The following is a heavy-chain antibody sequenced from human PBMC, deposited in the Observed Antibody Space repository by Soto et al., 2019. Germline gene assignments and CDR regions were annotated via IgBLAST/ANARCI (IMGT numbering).Heavy chain of an antibody. J-gene: IGHJ6*02. CDR3: ARDDYYGSGTLENYYYYYGMDV. CDR1: GGTFSSYA. D-gene: IGHD3-10*01. Sequence: QVQLVQSGAEVKKPGSSVKVSCKASGGTFSSYAISWVRQAPGQGLEWMGGIIPIFGTANYAQKFQGRVTITADESTSTAYMELSSLRSEDTALYYCARDDYYGSGTLENYYYYYGMDVWGQGTTVTVSS. V-gene: IGHV1-69*12. CDR2: IIPIFGTA.